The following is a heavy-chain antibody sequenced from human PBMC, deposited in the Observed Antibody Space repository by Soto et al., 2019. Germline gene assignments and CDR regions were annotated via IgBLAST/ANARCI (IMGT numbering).Heavy chain of an antibody. Sequence: QVQLQQWGAGLLKPSETLSLTCAVYGGSFSGYYWSWIRQPPGKGLEWIGEINHSGSTNYNPSLKSRVTISVDTSKNQFSLKLSSVTAADTAVYYCAREGLTAAGTLGVDYWGQGTLVTVSS. CDR1: GGSFSGYY. V-gene: IGHV4-34*01. J-gene: IGHJ4*02. CDR2: INHSGST. CDR3: AREGLTAAGTLGVDY. D-gene: IGHD6-13*01.